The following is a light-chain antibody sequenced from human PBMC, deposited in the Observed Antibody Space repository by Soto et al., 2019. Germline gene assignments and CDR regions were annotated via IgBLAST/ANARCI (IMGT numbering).Light chain of an antibody. CDR1: QGISRY. V-gene: IGKV1-8*01. CDR3: QQYYSYPLT. CDR2: AAS. Sequence: AIRMTQSPSSRSASTGDRVTITCRASQGISRYLAWYQQKPGKAPKLLIYAASTLQSGVPSRFSGSGSGTDFTLTLSCLQSEDFATYYCQQYYSYPLTFGGGNKVEIK. J-gene: IGKJ4*01.